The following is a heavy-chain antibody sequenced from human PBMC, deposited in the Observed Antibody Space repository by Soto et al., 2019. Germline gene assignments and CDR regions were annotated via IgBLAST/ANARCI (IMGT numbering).Heavy chain of an antibody. J-gene: IGHJ4*02. CDR2: IFYGGSS. V-gene: IGHV4-59*01. CDR3: ARSGNSNGLLFDY. Sequence: PSETLSLTCIVSGGSINGYYWSWIRQPPGKGLEWIGYIFYGGSSRQNPSLNSRVTVSADTSKNEFSLRLTSVTAADTAVYYCARSGNSNGLLFDYWGQGALVTVSS. CDR1: GGSINGYY. D-gene: IGHD6-19*01.